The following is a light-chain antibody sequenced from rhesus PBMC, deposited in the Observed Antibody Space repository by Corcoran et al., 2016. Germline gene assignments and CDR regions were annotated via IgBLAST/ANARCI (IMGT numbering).Light chain of an antibody. V-gene: IGKV1-22*01. CDR2: KAS. Sequence: DIQMTQSPSSLSASVGDTVTITCRASQSISSWLDWYQQKPGKDPKLLIYKASSLQSGVPSRFSGSGFRTDFTLTISSLQPEDFATYYCQQYSRSPLTFGGGTKVEIK. CDR3: QQYSRSPLT. CDR1: QSISSW. J-gene: IGKJ4*01.